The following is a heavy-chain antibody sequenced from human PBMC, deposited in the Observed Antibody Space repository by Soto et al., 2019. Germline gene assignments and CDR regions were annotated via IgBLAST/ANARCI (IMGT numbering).Heavy chain of an antibody. J-gene: IGHJ4*02. CDR3: ATAIFDSSAYYFDY. Sequence: ASVKVSCKVSGYTLTELSMHWVRQARGKGLEWMGGFDPEDGETIYAQKFQGRVTMTEDTSTDTAYMELSSLRSEDTAVYYCATAIFDSSAYYFDYWCQGTLVTVSS. D-gene: IGHD3-22*01. CDR1: GYTLTELS. CDR2: FDPEDGET. V-gene: IGHV1-24*01.